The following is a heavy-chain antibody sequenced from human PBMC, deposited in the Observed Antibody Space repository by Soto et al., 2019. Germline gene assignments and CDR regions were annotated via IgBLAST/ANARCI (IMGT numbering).Heavy chain of an antibody. CDR2: ISGSGGST. J-gene: IGHJ4*02. CDR3: AKGRGQQWLFDY. Sequence: GGSLRLSCAASGFTFSSYAMSWVRQAPGKGLGWVSAISGSGGSTYYADSVKGRFTISRDNSKNTLYLQMNSLRAEDTAVYYCAKGRGQQWLFDYWGQGTLVTVPS. V-gene: IGHV3-23*01. D-gene: IGHD6-19*01. CDR1: GFTFSSYA.